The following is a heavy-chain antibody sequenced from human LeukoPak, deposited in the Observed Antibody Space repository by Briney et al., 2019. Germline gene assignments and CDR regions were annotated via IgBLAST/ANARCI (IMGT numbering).Heavy chain of an antibody. D-gene: IGHD2-2*01. CDR3: ARGADIVVVPAATPAPNGMDV. CDR2: IYTGGST. CDR1: GGSISSYY. Sequence: PSETLSLTCTVSGGSISSYYWSWIRQPAGKGLEWLGRIYTGGSTNYNPSLKSRVTMSVDTSKNQFSLKLSSVTAADTAVYYCARGADIVVVPAATPAPNGMDVWGQGTTVTVSS. V-gene: IGHV4-4*07. J-gene: IGHJ6*02.